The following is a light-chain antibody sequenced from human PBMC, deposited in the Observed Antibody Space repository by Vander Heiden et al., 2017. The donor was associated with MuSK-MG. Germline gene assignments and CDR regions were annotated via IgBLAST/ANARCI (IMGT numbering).Light chain of an antibody. CDR3: QQDDTTPLT. CDR1: QSVLYSSDNKNY. Sequence: DTVMTQSPDSLAVSLGERATINCKSSQSVLYSSDNKNYLAWYQQKPGHPPKLLIYWASTRQSGVPDRFSGSGSGTDFTLTINSLQAEDVAVYYCQQDDTTPLTYVGGTKLEIK. J-gene: IGKJ4*01. V-gene: IGKV4-1*01. CDR2: WAS.